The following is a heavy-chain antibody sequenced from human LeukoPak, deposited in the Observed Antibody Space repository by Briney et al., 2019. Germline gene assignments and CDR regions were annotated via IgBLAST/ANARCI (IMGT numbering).Heavy chain of an antibody. D-gene: IGHD6-13*01. CDR1: GFTFSSYA. V-gene: IGHV3-23*01. CDR2: ISGSGGST. J-gene: IGHJ6*02. CDR3: AKRRLRSSSGTGRFSGMDV. Sequence: GGSLRLSCAASGFTFSSYAMSWVRQAPGKGLEWVSAISGSGGSTYYADSVKGRFTISRDNSKNTLYLQMNSLRAEDTAVYYCAKRRLRSSSGTGRFSGMDVWRQGTTVTVSS.